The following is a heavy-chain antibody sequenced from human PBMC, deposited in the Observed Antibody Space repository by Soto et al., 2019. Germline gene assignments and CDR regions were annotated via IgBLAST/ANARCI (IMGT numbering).Heavy chain of an antibody. V-gene: IGHV3-7*01. CDR1: GFTFSSYW. CDR2: IKQDGSEK. Sequence: PGGSLRLSCAASGFTFSSYWMSWVRQAPGKGLEWVANIKQDGSEKYYVDSVKGRFTISRDNAKNSLYLQMNSLRAEDTAVYYCAKDEAAAGHNWFDPWGQGTLVTVSS. J-gene: IGHJ5*02. CDR3: AKDEAAAGHNWFDP. D-gene: IGHD6-13*01.